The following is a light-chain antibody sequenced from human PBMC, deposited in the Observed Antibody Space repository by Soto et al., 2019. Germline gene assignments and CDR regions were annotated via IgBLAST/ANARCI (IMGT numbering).Light chain of an antibody. CDR1: QSIASY. Sequence: DIQMTQSPSSLSASVGDRVTITFRASQSIASYLNWYQQKPGKAPKLLIYKASTLKSGVPSRFSGSGSGTEFTLTISSLQPDDFATYYCQQYSDYPLTFGGGTKVDIK. V-gene: IGKV1-5*03. CDR2: KAS. J-gene: IGKJ4*01. CDR3: QQYSDYPLT.